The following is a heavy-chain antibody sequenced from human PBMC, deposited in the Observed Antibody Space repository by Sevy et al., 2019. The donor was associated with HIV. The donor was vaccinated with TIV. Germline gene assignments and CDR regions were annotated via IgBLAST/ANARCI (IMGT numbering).Heavy chain of an antibody. Sequence: GGSLRLSCAASGLNFNDYWMNWVRQAPGKGLEWVANINQDGSAKYYVDSAKGRFTISRDNAKNSLYLQMNSLRADDTAVYYCARYSPPYTSTFSSSYVWGQGTLVTVSS. CDR2: INQDGSAK. J-gene: IGHJ4*02. CDR1: GLNFNDYW. D-gene: IGHD6-6*01. V-gene: IGHV3-7*03. CDR3: ARYSPPYTSTFSSSYV.